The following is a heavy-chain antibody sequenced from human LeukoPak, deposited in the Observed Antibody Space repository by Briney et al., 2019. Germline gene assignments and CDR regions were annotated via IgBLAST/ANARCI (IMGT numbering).Heavy chain of an antibody. J-gene: IGHJ5*02. CDR1: GGSFSGYY. CDR3: ARGESDYYDSSGYYYNWFDP. V-gene: IGHV4-34*01. CDR2: INHRGST. D-gene: IGHD3-22*01. Sequence: PSETLSLTCAVYGGSFSGYYWSWIRQPPGKGPEWIGEINHRGSTNYNPSLKSRVTISVDTSKNQFSLKLSSVTAADTAVYYCARGESDYYDSSGYYYNWFDPWGQGTLVTVSS.